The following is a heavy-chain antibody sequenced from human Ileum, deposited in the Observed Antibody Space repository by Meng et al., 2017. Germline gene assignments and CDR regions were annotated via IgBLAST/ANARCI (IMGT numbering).Heavy chain of an antibody. CDR3: ARWGGDPSDY. J-gene: IGHJ4*02. D-gene: IGHD2-21*02. CDR1: GFTFSSYS. V-gene: IGHV3-21*01. Sequence: GESLKISCAASGFTFSSYSMNWVRQAPGKGLEWVSCISSSGSVIYEADSVKGRFTFSRDNAKNSLYVQMNSLRAEDTAVYYCARWGGDPSDYWGQGTLVTVSS. CDR2: ISSSGSVI.